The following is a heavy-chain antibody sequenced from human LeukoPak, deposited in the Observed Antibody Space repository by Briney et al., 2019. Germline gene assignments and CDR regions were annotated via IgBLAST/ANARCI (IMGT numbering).Heavy chain of an antibody. CDR2: IEQDGSEK. Sequence: GGSLRLSCAASGFTFSRYWMSWVRQAPGKGLEWVANIEQDGSEKYYVDSVKGRFTISRDNVKNSLCLQMNSLRAEDTAVYYCAREFCSGANCYPMGAFDMWGQGTMVTVSS. V-gene: IGHV3-7*01. D-gene: IGHD2-15*01. J-gene: IGHJ3*02. CDR3: AREFCSGANCYPMGAFDM. CDR1: GFTFSRYW.